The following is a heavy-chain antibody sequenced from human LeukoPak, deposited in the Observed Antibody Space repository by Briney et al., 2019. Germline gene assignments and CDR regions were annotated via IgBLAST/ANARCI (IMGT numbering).Heavy chain of an antibody. J-gene: IGHJ3*02. Sequence: GGSLRLSCAASGFTFSSYSMNWVRQAPGKGLEWVAVISYDGSNEYYPDSVKGRFTISRDNSKNTLYLQMNSLRAEDTAVYYCARDFGYCTSTSCYAFDIWGQGTMVTVSS. CDR1: GFTFSSYS. CDR2: ISYDGSNE. V-gene: IGHV3-30*03. CDR3: ARDFGYCTSTSCYAFDI. D-gene: IGHD2-2*03.